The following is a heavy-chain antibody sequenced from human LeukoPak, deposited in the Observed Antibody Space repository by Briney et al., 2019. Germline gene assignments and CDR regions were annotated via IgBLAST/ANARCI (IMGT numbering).Heavy chain of an antibody. Sequence: GGSLRLSCAASGFTFSSYEMNWVRQAPGKGLEWVSYISCIGSTKYYADFVKGRFTISRDNTKNSHYLQINTLRAEDTAVYYCARVYSGSDYFDYWGQGTLVTVSS. CDR1: GFTFSSYE. V-gene: IGHV3-48*03. CDR2: ISCIGSTK. J-gene: IGHJ4*02. CDR3: ARVYSGSDYFDY. D-gene: IGHD1-26*01.